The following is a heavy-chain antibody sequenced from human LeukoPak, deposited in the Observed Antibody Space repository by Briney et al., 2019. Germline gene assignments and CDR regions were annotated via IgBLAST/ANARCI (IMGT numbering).Heavy chain of an antibody. CDR3: AKDFDVDTARQFDY. J-gene: IGHJ4*02. CDR1: GFTFDDYA. Sequence: PGGCLRLSCAASGFTFDDYAMHWVRQAPGKGLGWVSGISWNSGSIGYADSVKGRFTISRDNAKNSLYLQMNSLRAEDTALYYCAKDFDVDTARQFDYWGQGTLVTVSS. CDR2: ISWNSGSI. V-gene: IGHV3-9*01. D-gene: IGHD5-18*01.